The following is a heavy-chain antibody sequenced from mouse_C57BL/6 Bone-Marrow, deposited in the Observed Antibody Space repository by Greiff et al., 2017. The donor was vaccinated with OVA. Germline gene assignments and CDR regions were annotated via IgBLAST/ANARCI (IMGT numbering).Heavy chain of an antibody. CDR3: TTPITTVVAYYYAMDY. Sequence: VQLQQSGAELVRPGASVKLSCTASGFNIKDDYMHWVKQRPEQGLEWIGWIDPENGDTEYASKFQGKATITAEPSSNTAYLQLSSLTSEDTAVYYCTTPITTVVAYYYAMDYWGQGTSVTVSS. CDR1: GFNIKDDY. J-gene: IGHJ4*01. CDR2: IDPENGDT. V-gene: IGHV14-4*01. D-gene: IGHD1-1*01.